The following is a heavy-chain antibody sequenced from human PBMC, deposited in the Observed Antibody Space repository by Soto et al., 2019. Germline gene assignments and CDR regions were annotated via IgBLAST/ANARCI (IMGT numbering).Heavy chain of an antibody. J-gene: IGHJ6*02. Sequence: SETLSLTCAVYVGSFSGYYWSWIRQPPGKGLEWIGEINHSGSTNYNPSLKSRVTISVDTSKNQFSLKASDTALYYCARTRSFTLGFYYDGMDVWGQGTTVTVSS. CDR1: VGSFSGYY. V-gene: IGHV4-34*01. CDR2: INHSGST. D-gene: IGHD6-6*01. CDR3: ARTRSFTLGFYYDGMDV.